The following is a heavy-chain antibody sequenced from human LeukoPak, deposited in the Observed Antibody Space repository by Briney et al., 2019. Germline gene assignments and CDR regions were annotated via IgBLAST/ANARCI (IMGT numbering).Heavy chain of an antibody. J-gene: IGHJ4*02. CDR3: ASLYDSSGLSDY. D-gene: IGHD3-22*01. CDR2: IYSGGAT. Sequence: GGSLRLSCAASGFTFSSYSMNWVRQAPGKGLEWVSVIYSGGATYYADSVKGRFTISRDNAKNSLYLQMNSLRAEDTAVYYCASLYDSSGLSDYWGQGTLVTVSS. V-gene: IGHV3-21*04. CDR1: GFTFSSYS.